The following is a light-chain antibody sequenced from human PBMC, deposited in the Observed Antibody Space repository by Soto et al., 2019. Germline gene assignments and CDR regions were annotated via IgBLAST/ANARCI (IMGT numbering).Light chain of an antibody. CDR1: SNYVGGYNY. CDR3: CSYAGSYTLV. V-gene: IGLV2-11*01. Sequence: SVLTQPRSVSRAPGQSVTISCTGTSNYVGGYNYVSWYQQHPGKAPKLMIYDVSKRPSGVPDRFSGSKSGNTASLTISGLQAEDEADYYCCSYAGSYTLVFGGGTKSPS. CDR2: DVS. J-gene: IGLJ2*01.